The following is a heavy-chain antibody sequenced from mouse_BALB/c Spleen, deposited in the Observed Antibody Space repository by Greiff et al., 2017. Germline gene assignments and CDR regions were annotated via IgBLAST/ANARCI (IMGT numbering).Heavy chain of an antibody. CDR1: GFNINDYY. V-gene: IGHV14-4*02. CDR3: NAEDVDY. J-gene: IGHJ2*01. CDR2: IDPENGDT. Sequence: EVQLQQSGAELVRSGASVKLSCTASGFNINDYYMHWVKQRPEQGLEWIGWIDPENGDTEYAPKFQGKATMTADTSSNTAYLQLSSLTSEDTAVYYCNAEDVDYWGQGTTLTVSS.